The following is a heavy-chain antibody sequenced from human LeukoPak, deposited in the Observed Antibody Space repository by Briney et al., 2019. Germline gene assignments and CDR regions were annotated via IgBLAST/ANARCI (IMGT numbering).Heavy chain of an antibody. J-gene: IGHJ4*02. D-gene: IGHD3-22*01. CDR1: GFTLSSHS. CDR2: ISSSSSYI. Sequence: GGSLRLSCAAYGFTLSSHSMNWVRQAPGKGLEWVSSISSSSSYIHSADSVKGRFTISRDNAKNSLYLQVNSLRAEDTALYYCARDLYDSGAYSSPIDYWGQGTLVTVSS. CDR3: ARDLYDSGAYSSPIDY. V-gene: IGHV3-21*01.